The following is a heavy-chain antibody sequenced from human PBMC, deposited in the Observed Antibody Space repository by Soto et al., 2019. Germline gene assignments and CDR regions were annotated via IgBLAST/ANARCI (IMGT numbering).Heavy chain of an antibody. CDR2: IIPIFGTA. V-gene: IGHV1-69*12. CDR3: ARAPAPGILANCLSN. J-gene: IGHJ4*02. Sequence: QVQLVQSGAEVKKPGSSVKVSCKASGGTFSSYAISWVRQAPGQGLEWMGGIIPIFGTANYAQKFQGRVTITADESTSPAYMELSRLRSEDTAVYYCARAPAPGILANCLSNWGQGTLVTVSS. D-gene: IGHD2-21*01. CDR1: GGTFSSYA.